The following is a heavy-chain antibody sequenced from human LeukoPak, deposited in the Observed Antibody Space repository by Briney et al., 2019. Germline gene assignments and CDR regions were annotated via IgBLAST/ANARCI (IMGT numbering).Heavy chain of an antibody. V-gene: IGHV3-21*01. J-gene: IGHJ4*02. CDR2: ISSSSTYI. Sequence: KPGGSLRLSCAASGFNFSTYTMNWVRQAPGKGLEWVSSISSSSTYIYYADSVKGRFTISRDNAKNSLYLQMNSLRAEDTAVYYCARDEVYGEQYYFDYWGQGTPVTVSS. CDR3: ARDEVYGEQYYFDY. D-gene: IGHD4/OR15-4a*01. CDR1: GFNFSTYT.